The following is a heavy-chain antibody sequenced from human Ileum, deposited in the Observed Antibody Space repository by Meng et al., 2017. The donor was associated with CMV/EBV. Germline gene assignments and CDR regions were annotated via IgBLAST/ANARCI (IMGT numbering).Heavy chain of an antibody. CDR3: ARYGSGSHSFDY. Sequence: GESLKISCAASGFTVSSNYMSWVRQAPGKGLEWVSVIYSGGSTYYADSVKGRFTISRDNSKNTLYLQMNSLRAEDTAVYYCARYGSGSHSFDYWGQGTRVTGAS. CDR1: GFTVSSNY. J-gene: IGHJ4*02. CDR2: IYSGGST. D-gene: IGHD3-10*01. V-gene: IGHV3-53*01.